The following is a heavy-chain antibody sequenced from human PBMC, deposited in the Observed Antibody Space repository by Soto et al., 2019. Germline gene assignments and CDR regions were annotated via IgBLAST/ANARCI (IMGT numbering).Heavy chain of an antibody. V-gene: IGHV1-24*01. CDR3: ATQHIVVVPAAISPDY. D-gene: IGHD2-2*01. CDR2: FDPEDGET. Sequence: AVVKVSCKVSGYTLTELSMHLVRQAPGKGLEWMGGFDPEDGETIYAQKFQGRVTMTEDTSTDTAYMELSSLRSEDTAVYYCATQHIVVVPAAISPDYWGQGTLVTVSS. CDR1: GYTLTELS. J-gene: IGHJ4*02.